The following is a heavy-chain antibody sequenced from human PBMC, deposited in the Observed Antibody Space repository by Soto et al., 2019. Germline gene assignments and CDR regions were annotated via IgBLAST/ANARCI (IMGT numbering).Heavy chain of an antibody. J-gene: IGHJ4*02. Sequence: QVQLVESGGGVVQPGRSLRLSCAASGFTFSSYAMHWVRQAPGKGLEWVAVISYDGSNKYYADSVKVRFTISRDNSKNTLELQMNSLRAEDTAVYYCARSGGPVLRFLDWLLPKYNYFDYWGQGTLVTVSS. CDR1: GFTFSSYA. V-gene: IGHV3-30-3*01. CDR2: ISYDGSNK. CDR3: ARSGGPVLRFLDWLLPKYNYFDY. D-gene: IGHD3-3*01.